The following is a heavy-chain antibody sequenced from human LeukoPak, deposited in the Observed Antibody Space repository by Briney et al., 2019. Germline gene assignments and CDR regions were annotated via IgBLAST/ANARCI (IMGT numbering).Heavy chain of an antibody. CDR1: GGSFSGYY. CDR3: ARVHRSYYDSSGYYLIDY. Sequence: PSETLSLTYAVYGGSFSGYYWSWIRQPPGKGLEWIGEINHSGSTNYNPSLKSRVTISVDTSKNQFSLKMSSVTAADTAVYYCARVHRSYYDSSGYYLIDYWGQGTLVTVSS. J-gene: IGHJ4*02. V-gene: IGHV4-34*01. D-gene: IGHD3-22*01. CDR2: INHSGST.